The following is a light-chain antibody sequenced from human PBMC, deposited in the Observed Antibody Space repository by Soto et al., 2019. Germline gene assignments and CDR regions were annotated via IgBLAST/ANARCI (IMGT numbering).Light chain of an antibody. V-gene: IGKV1-39*01. CDR3: QQSYSISWT. CDR2: AAS. J-gene: IGKJ1*01. CDR1: QSISSC. Sequence: DIRMTQSPSSLSASVGDRVTITCRASQSISSCLNWYQQKPGKAPKLLIYAASSLQSGVPSRFSGSGSGTDFTLTISSLQPEDFATYYCQQSYSISWTFGQGAKVEIK.